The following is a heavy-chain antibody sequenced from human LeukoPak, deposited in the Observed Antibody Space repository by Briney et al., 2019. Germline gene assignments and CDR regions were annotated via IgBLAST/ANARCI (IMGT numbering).Heavy chain of an antibody. J-gene: IGHJ4*02. V-gene: IGHV3-21*01. CDR2: ISSSSSYI. D-gene: IGHD6-19*01. CDR1: GFTFSSYS. CDR3: ARDDTYSSGYHDY. Sequence: GGSLRLSCAASGFTFSSYSMNWVRQAPGKGLEWVSSISSSSSYIYYADSVKGRFTISRDNAKNSLYLQMNSLRAEDTAVYYCARDDTYSSGYHDYWGQGTLVTVSS.